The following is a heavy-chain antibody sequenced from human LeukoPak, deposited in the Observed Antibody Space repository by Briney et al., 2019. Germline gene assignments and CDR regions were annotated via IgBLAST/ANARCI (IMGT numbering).Heavy chain of an antibody. J-gene: IGHJ4*02. V-gene: IGHV3-7*01. D-gene: IGHD6-6*01. CDR1: GFTFTDYF. CDR3: AKDLSRQYSSSSFDY. Sequence: GGSLRLSCVASGFTFTDYFMSWVRQAPGKGLEWVASIKHNGGEKYYVDSVKGRFTISRDNAKNSLYLEMSSLRVEDTAVYYCAKDLSRQYSSSSFDYWGQGTLVTVSS. CDR2: IKHNGGEK.